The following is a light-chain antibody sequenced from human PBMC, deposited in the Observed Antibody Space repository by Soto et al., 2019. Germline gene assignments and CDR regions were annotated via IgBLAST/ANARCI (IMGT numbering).Light chain of an antibody. CDR3: CSYAGSNNYD. J-gene: IGLJ1*01. CDR2: EVN. V-gene: IGLV2-8*01. CDR1: GSDVGAYNY. Sequence: QSVLTQPPSASGSPGQSVSISCTGTGSDVGAYNYVSWYRQYPGKAPKLVIFEVNKRPSGVPDRISGYKSGITASLTVSGLQAEDEADYYCCSYAGSNNYDFGTGTKVSV.